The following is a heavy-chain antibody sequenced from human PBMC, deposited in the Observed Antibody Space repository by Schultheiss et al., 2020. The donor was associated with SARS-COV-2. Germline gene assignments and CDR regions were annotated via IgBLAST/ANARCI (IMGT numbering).Heavy chain of an antibody. CDR3: ARGGRITGTTEGFFDY. V-gene: IGHV4-39*01. J-gene: IGHJ4*02. Sequence: SETLSLTCTVSGGSISSSSYYWGWIRQPPGKGLEWIGSIYYSGSTYYNPSLKSRVTISVDTSKNQFSLKLSSVTAADTAVYYCARGGRITGTTEGFFDYWGQGTLVTVSS. CDR1: GGSISSSSYY. D-gene: IGHD1/OR15-1a*01. CDR2: IYYSGST.